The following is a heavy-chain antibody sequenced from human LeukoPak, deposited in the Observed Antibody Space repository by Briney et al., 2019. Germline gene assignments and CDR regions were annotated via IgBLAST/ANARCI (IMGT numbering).Heavy chain of an antibody. CDR1: GYTFTSYA. D-gene: IGHD2-2*02. J-gene: IGHJ5*02. CDR3: ARADFLYTGLAVATATRYTRMVTWFDP. CDR2: INPKSGGT. V-gene: IGHV1-2*02. Sequence: ASVKVSCKASGYTFTSYAMNWVRQAPGQGLEWMGWINPKSGGTQFKENFQGRVTMTRDSSISTAYLELSGLRSDDTAIYYCARADFLYTGLAVATATRYTRMVTWFDPWGQGTLVTVSS.